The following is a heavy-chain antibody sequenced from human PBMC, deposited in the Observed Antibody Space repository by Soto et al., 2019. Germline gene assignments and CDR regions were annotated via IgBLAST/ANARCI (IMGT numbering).Heavy chain of an antibody. Sequence: SVKVSCKASGGTFSSYAISWVRQAPGQGLEWMGGIIPIFGTANYAQKFQGRVTITADESTSTAYMELSSLRSEDTAVYYCASDQRIAAAFDYWGQGTLVTVSS. J-gene: IGHJ4*02. CDR3: ASDQRIAAAFDY. CDR2: IIPIFGTA. D-gene: IGHD6-13*01. CDR1: GGTFSSYA. V-gene: IGHV1-69*13.